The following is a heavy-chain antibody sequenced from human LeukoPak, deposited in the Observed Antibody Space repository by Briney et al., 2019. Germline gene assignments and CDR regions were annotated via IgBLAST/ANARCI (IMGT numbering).Heavy chain of an antibody. Sequence: SETLSLTCTVSGGSISSYYWSWIRQPPGKGLEWIGYIYYSGSTNYNPSLKSRVTISVDTSKNQLSLKLSSVTAADTAVYYCARDQSPGYSSSWYPWGQGTLVTVSS. CDR2: IYYSGST. CDR3: ARDQSPGYSSSWYP. D-gene: IGHD6-13*01. CDR1: GGSISSYY. V-gene: IGHV4-59*01. J-gene: IGHJ4*02.